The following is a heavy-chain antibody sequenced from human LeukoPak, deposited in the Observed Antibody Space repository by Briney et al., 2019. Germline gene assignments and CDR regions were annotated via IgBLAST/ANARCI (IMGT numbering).Heavy chain of an antibody. D-gene: IGHD3-22*01. CDR3: ARSPRSGYYYPNAFDI. CDR2: ISSSSTI. V-gene: IGHV3-48*01. CDR1: GFTFSSYS. Sequence: GGSLRLSCAASGFTFSSYSMNWVRQAPGKGLEWVPYISSSSTIYYADSVKGRFTISRDNAKNSLYLQMNSLRAEDTAVYYCARSPRSGYYYPNAFDIWGQGTMVTVSS. J-gene: IGHJ3*02.